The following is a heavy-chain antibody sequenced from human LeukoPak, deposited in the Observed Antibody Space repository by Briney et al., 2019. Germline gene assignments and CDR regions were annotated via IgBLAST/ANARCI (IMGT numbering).Heavy chain of an antibody. Sequence: GASVKVSCKASGYTFTGYYMHWVRQAPGQGLEWMGWINPNSGGTNYAQKFQGRVTMTRDTSISTAYMELSRLRSDDTAVYYCARARNVLRYFDWLLSRYSGQGTLVTVSS. CDR1: GYTFTGYY. D-gene: IGHD3-9*01. J-gene: IGHJ4*02. CDR3: ARARNVLRYFDWLLSRY. CDR2: INPNSGGT. V-gene: IGHV1-2*02.